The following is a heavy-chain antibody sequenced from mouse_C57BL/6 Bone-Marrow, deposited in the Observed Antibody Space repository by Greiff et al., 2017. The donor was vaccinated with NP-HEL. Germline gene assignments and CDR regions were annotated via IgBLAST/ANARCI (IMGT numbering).Heavy chain of an antibody. Sequence: PVSSVPFSFPSSFYTFPLSCLPFLLPLPVPFLSLIGIIPPITGSTNNNEKFKSKATLTVDKASSTAYMQLSSLTSEDSAVYYCANYGSSYVWYFDVWGTGTTVTVSS. CDR1: FYTFPLSC. V-gene: IGHV1-64*01. D-gene: IGHD1-1*01. CDR3: ANYGSSYVWYFDV. J-gene: IGHJ1*03. CDR2: IPPITGST.